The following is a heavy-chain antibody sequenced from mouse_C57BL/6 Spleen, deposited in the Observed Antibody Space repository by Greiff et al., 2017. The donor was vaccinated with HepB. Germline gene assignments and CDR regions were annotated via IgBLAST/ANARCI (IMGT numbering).Heavy chain of an antibody. J-gene: IGHJ2*01. D-gene: IGHD2-1*01. Sequence: QVQLQQSGAELVRPGASVTLSCKASGYTFTDYEMHWVKQTPVHGLEWIGAIDPETGGTAYNQKFKGKAILTADKSSSTAYMELRSLTSEDSAVYYCTSRDLLWDYWGQGTTLTVSS. CDR2: IDPETGGT. CDR3: TSRDLLWDY. CDR1: GYTFTDYE. V-gene: IGHV1-15*01.